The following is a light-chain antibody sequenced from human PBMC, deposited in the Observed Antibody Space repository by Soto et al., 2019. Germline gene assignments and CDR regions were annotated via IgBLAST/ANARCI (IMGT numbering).Light chain of an antibody. Sequence: DIVLTQSPATLSSSPGERATLTCRASQSISSTYFGWYQQKPGQPHSLLNYGASSRATGIPDRFSGSGSGTDFTLTISRLEPEDFAVYYCQHYGSSLYTFGQGTQLEIK. CDR2: GAS. CDR1: QSISSTY. CDR3: QHYGSSLYT. J-gene: IGKJ2*01. V-gene: IGKV3-20*01.